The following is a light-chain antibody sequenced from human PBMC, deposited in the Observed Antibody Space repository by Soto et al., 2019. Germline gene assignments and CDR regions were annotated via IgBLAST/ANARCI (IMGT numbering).Light chain of an antibody. V-gene: IGKV3-11*01. CDR3: QQRSDWPRT. CDR1: ENVYGY. CDR2: DAS. Sequence: EIVLTQSPGTLSLSPGERATLSCRASENVYGYLAWYRQAPGRPPSLLIYDASNRAAGVPARFSGSGSGTDFTLTISSLEPEDFAVYYCQQRSDWPRTFGQGTRLEI. J-gene: IGKJ5*01.